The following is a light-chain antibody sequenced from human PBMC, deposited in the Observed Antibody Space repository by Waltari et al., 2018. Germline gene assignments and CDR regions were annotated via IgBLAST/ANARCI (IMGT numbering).Light chain of an antibody. V-gene: IGKV1-5*01. J-gene: IGKJ1*01. CDR2: HAS. CDR3: QQYYTYSLWA. Sequence: DIQMTQSPSTLSASVGDRVTFTCRASESIGTSLAWYQQKSGKAPKLLIYHASTLEGGVPSRFSGSGSGTESTLTISSLQPDDFATYFCQQYYTYSLWAFGQGTKVETK. CDR1: ESIGTS.